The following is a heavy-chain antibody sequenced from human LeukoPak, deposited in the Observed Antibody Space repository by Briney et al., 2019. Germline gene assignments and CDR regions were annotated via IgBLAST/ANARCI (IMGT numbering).Heavy chain of an antibody. Sequence: PGGSLRLSCAASGFTFSTSWMHWVRQGPGKGLVWVSRINFDGSGINYADSVKGRFTISRDNAKNTLYLQMNSLRAEDTAVYYCARVDGLRDAFDIWGQGTMVTVSS. V-gene: IGHV3-74*01. CDR1: GFTFSTSW. CDR3: ARVDGLRDAFDI. J-gene: IGHJ3*02. CDR2: INFDGSGI. D-gene: IGHD3-10*01.